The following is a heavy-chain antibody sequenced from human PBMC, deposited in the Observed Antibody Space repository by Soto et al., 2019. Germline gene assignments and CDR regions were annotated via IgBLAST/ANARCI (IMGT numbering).Heavy chain of an antibody. Sequence: QVQLVQSGAEVKKPGASVKVSCKASGYTFTSYGISWVRQAPGQGLEWMGWISAYNGNTNYAQKLQGRVTITTDTSTSTAYMELRRLRCDDTAVYYCARDSEMYSSGWYGMVGWGQGTLVTVSS. CDR3: ARDSEMYSSGWYGMVG. CDR2: ISAYNGNT. D-gene: IGHD6-19*01. V-gene: IGHV1-18*01. J-gene: IGHJ4*02. CDR1: GYTFTSYG.